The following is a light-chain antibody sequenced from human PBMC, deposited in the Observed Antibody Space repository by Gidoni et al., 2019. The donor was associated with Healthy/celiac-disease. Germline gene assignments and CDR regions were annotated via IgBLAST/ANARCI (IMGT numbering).Light chain of an antibody. CDR1: QSVSSY. CDR3: QQRSNWPS. J-gene: IGKJ4*01. Sequence: EIVLTQSPATLSLSPGERATLPCRASQSVSSYLAWYQQKPGQAPRLLIYDASTRATGIPARFSGSGSGTDFTLTISSLEPEDFAVYYCQQRSNWPSFGGGTKVEIK. V-gene: IGKV3-11*01. CDR2: DAS.